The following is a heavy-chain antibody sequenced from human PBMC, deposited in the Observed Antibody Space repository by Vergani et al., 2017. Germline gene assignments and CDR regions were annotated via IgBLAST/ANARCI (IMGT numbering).Heavy chain of an antibody. CDR1: GASISSGDYY. V-gene: IGHV4-30-4*01. J-gene: IGHJ6*02. D-gene: IGHD6-13*01. CDR2: IYDTGST. Sequence: QVQLQESGPGLVRPSQTLSLTCTVPGASISSGDYYWTWIRQPPGKGLDWIGYIYDTGSTYYNPSLESRIFISIDTSENQFSLNLSSVTAAYTAVYYCARDPLYSTTWPFLLLDMDVWGQGTTVTVSS. CDR3: ARDPLYSTTWPFLLLDMDV.